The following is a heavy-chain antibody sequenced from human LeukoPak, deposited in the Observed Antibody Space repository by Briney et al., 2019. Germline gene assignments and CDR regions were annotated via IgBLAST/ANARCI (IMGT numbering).Heavy chain of an antibody. Sequence: NPSQTLSLTCSVSGASISSGDFYCSWIRQPPGKGLEWIGNIYYSGNTYYNPSLKSRTTMSVDTSKNQFSLKLSSVTAADTAVFYCARVASGYDVFDIWGQGTMVTVSS. CDR2: IYYSGNT. V-gene: IGHV4-30-4*01. J-gene: IGHJ3*02. CDR1: GASISSGDFY. D-gene: IGHD3-3*01. CDR3: ARVASGYDVFDI.